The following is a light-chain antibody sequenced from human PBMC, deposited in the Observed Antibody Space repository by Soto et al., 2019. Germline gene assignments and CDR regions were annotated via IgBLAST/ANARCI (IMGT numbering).Light chain of an antibody. Sequence: DVQVTQSPSSVSASVGDRVTITCRASEGVSNWFAWYQQKPGKAPRLLIYAASSLQSGVPSRFSGSGSGTVFTLTISSLQPDDFATYYCQQTNSFPPTFGHGTKLDIK. J-gene: IGKJ1*01. V-gene: IGKV1-12*01. CDR3: QQTNSFPPT. CDR2: AAS. CDR1: EGVSNW.